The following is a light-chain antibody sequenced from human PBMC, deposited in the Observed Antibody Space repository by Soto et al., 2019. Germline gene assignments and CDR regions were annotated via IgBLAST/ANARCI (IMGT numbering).Light chain of an antibody. CDR3: CLYIGATTYV. CDR1: SNDVGAYDY. V-gene: IGLV2-11*01. Sequence: QSVLTQPRSVSGSPGQSVIISCTGTSNDVGAYDYVSWYQQLPGKAPKLVIYDVSKRPSGVPARFSGSKSGNTASLTISGLQADDEADYYCCLYIGATTYVFGTGTKVTVL. CDR2: DVS. J-gene: IGLJ1*01.